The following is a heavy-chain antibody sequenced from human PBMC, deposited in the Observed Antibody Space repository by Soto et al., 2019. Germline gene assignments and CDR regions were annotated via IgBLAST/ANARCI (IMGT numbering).Heavy chain of an antibody. CDR3: AKDKGPYYDFWSGKRWFAS. J-gene: IGHJ5*01. CDR2: ISHDGSKK. CDR1: GFTFSTHG. V-gene: IGHV3-30*18. D-gene: IGHD3-3*01. Sequence: QVQLVESGGGVVHPGTSLRLSCAASGFTFSTHGMHWVRQAPGKGPEWVAVISHDGSKKYYVESVEGRFSISRDNSKSIVDLQMNNVRTEETAVYYCAKDKGPYYDFWSGKRWFASWGQGTLVTVSS.